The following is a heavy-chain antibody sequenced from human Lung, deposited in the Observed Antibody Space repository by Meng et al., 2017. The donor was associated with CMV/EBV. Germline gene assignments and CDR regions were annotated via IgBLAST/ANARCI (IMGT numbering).Heavy chain of an antibody. CDR1: GFTFSTYA. CDR2: ISSSGSTI. D-gene: IGHD3-9*01. Sequence: GGSLRLSXAASGFTFSTYAMHWVRQAPGKGLEWVSYISSSGSTIYYADSVKGRFTISRDNAKNSLYLQMNSLRAEDTAVYYCARDLYDILTGYYKGYYGMDVWGQGTTVTVSS. CDR3: ARDLYDILTGYYKGYYGMDV. J-gene: IGHJ6*02. V-gene: IGHV3-48*03.